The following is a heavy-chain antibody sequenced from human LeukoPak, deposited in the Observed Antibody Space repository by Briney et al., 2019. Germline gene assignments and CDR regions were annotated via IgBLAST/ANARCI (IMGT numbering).Heavy chain of an antibody. D-gene: IGHD3-22*01. J-gene: IGHJ6*03. CDR2: INHSGST. CDR1: SASISSSPHF. CDR3: ARGGPTVLLRFRYYYMDV. V-gene: IGHV4-39*07. Sequence: NTSETLSLTCTVSSASISSSPHFWAWIRQSPGKGLEWIGEINHSGSTNYNPSLKSRVTISVDTSKNQFSLKLSSVTAADTAVYYCARGGPTVLLRFRYYYMDVWGKGTTVTVSS.